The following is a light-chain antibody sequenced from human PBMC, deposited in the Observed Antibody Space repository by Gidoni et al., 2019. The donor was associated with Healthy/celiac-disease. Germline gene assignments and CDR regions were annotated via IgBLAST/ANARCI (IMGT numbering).Light chain of an antibody. Sequence: QSVLTEPHAASGTIGQRVTISCSGSSSNIGSNSVYWYPQLPGPAPNRLLYRNKPLPSGVPARFSVSKPVTSASLAISVLRSEYEADYYCAAWYDSLSGWVFGGGTKLTVL. CDR1: SSNIGSNS. CDR3: AAWYDSLSGWV. CDR2: RNK. V-gene: IGLV1-47*01. J-gene: IGLJ3*02.